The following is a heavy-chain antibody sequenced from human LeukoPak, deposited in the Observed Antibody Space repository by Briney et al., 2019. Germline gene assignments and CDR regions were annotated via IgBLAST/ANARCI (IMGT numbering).Heavy chain of an antibody. Sequence: PGGSLRLSCSASGFIFGDYALTWVRQAPGKGLQWVGFIRSQAYGGTTQYAASVKGRFTISRDDSKSIAYLQMNSLKTEDTAVYFCTRIGDFGGRYFDWFATMRATNYYMDVWGKGTTVTISS. J-gene: IGHJ6*03. D-gene: IGHD3-9*01. V-gene: IGHV3-49*04. CDR3: TRIGDFGGRYFDWFATMRATNYYMDV. CDR1: GFIFGDYA. CDR2: IRSQAYGGTT.